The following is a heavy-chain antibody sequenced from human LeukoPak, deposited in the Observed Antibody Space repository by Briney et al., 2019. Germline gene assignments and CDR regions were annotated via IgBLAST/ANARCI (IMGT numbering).Heavy chain of an antibody. CDR1: GFTFRSYW. D-gene: IGHD5-24*01. Sequence: GGSLRLSCAASGFTFRSYWMSWVRQAPGKGLEWVANIKEDGSEKYYVDSVKGRFTISRDSAKNTLLLQMNSLRAEDTALYFCVRERFGAIVENWGQGALVIVSS. CDR3: VRERFGAIVEN. V-gene: IGHV3-7*03. J-gene: IGHJ4*02. CDR2: IKEDGSEK.